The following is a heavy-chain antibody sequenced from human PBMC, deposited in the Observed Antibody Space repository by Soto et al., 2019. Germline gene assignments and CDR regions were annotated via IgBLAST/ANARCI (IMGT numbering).Heavy chain of an antibody. Sequence: QVQVVQSGAEVKKPGASVQVSCKVYGYTLSELAMHWGRQAPGKGLEWMGGFDPEEGETIYAQKFQGRATVTEDTSTDTAYMELSSLRSEDTAVYYCPPRKGRVDYWGQGTLVTVSS. CDR1: GYTLSELA. CDR2: FDPEEGET. J-gene: IGHJ4*02. CDR3: PPRKGRVDY. V-gene: IGHV1-24*01.